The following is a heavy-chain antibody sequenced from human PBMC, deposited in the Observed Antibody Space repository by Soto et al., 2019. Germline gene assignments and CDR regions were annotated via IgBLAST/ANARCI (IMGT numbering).Heavy chain of an antibody. CDR3: AKDYFVWSSEQPYYFDY. Sequence: EVQLLDSGGGLVQPGGSLRLSCAASGFTFSNYAMTWVRQGPGKGLEWVSGISGSGGRSYYADSVKGRFTISRDNSKSKLYLQMNSPRAEDPAVSYSAKDYFVWSSEQPYYFDYWGQGTLVTVSS. CDR1: GFTFSNYA. J-gene: IGHJ4*02. CDR2: ISGSGGRS. V-gene: IGHV3-23*01. D-gene: IGHD3-16*01.